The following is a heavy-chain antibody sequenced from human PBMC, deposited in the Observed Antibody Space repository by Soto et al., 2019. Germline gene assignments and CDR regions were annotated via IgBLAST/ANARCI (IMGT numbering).Heavy chain of an antibody. CDR2: TYYRSKWYN. J-gene: IGHJ2*01. CDR3: ARDRLEAYSSSPFGYFDL. Sequence: QVQLQQSGPGLVKPSQTLSLTCAISGDSVSSNSAAWNWIRQSPSRGLEWLGRTYYRSKWYNDYAVSVKSRITINPDTSKNQFSLQLNSVTPEDTAVYYCARDRLEAYSSSPFGYFDLWGRGTLVTVSS. V-gene: IGHV6-1*01. CDR1: GDSVSSNSAA. D-gene: IGHD6-6*01.